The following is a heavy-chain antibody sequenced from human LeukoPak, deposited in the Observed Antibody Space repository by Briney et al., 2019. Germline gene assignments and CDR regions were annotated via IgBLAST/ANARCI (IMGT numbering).Heavy chain of an antibody. CDR1: GFLFSDHG. J-gene: IGHJ5*02. V-gene: IGHV3-30*02. D-gene: IGHD2-2*01. CDR3: AQDRFCSSDSCSFGTTWFDP. CDR2: LRYEGSDP. Sequence: PGGPLRLSCAPSGFLFSDHGIHWVRHAPGKGLEWVAFLRYEGSDPKHPASVKGRFTISRDKSKNMVQLQMNSLRVEDTAVYYCAQDRFCSSDSCSFGTTWFDPWGQGTLVTVSS.